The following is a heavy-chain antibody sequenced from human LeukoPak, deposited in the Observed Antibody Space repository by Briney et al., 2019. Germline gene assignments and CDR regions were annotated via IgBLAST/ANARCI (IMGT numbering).Heavy chain of an antibody. J-gene: IGHJ6*02. CDR3: ARVPGYSGYFYGMDV. Sequence: PGGSLRLSCAASGFTLSSYWMHWVRQAPGKGLVWVSRITDDGKNSGYAGFVKGRFTITRDSAKNTMYLQKNSLRAEDTAVYYCARVPGYSGYFYGMDVWGQGTTVTVSS. V-gene: IGHV3-74*01. CDR2: ITDDGKNS. CDR1: GFTLSSYW. D-gene: IGHD5-12*01.